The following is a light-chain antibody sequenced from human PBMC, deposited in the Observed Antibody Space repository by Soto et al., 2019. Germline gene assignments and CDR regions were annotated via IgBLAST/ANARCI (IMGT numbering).Light chain of an antibody. Sequence: DIVMTQSPDSLAVSLGERATINCKSSQSVFYSPNNKNYLAWYQQKPGQPPKLLIYWASTRESGVPDRFSGSGSGTDFTLTINSLRAEDVAVYYCQQYYSNPPLFTFGGGTKVEIK. V-gene: IGKV4-1*01. J-gene: IGKJ4*01. CDR1: QSVFYSPNNKNY. CDR3: QQYYSNPPLFT. CDR2: WAS.